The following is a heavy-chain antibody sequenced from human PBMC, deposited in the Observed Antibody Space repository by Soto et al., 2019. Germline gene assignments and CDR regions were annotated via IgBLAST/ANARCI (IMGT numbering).Heavy chain of an antibody. V-gene: IGHV4-31*03. Sequence: PSETLFLTCTVSGGSISSGGYYWSWIRQHPGKGLEWIGYIYYSGSTYYNPSLKSRVTISVDTSKNQFSLKLSSVTAADTAVYFCAIVRVPRSFGNSPYYDYWGQGTLVTVSS. CDR1: GGSISSGGYY. J-gene: IGHJ4*02. CDR3: AIVRVPRSFGNSPYYDY. CDR2: IYYSGST. D-gene: IGHD4-4*01.